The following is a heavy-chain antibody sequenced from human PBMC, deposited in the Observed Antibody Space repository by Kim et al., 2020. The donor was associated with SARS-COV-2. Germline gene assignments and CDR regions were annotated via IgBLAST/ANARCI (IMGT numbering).Heavy chain of an antibody. CDR2: ISSSSSYI. J-gene: IGHJ6*02. D-gene: IGHD4-17*01. CDR1: GFTFSSYS. V-gene: IGHV3-21*01. CDR3: ARGTTVTTYFTRPLYYYYYGMDV. Sequence: GGSLRLSCAASGFTFSSYSMNWVRQAPGKGLEWVSSISSSSSYIYYADSVKGRFTISRDNAKNSLYLQMNSLRAEDTAVYYCARGTTVTTYFTRPLYYYYYGMDVWGQGTTVTVSS.